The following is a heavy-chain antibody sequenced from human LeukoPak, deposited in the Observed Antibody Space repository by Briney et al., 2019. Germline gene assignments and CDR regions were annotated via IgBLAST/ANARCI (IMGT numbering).Heavy chain of an antibody. J-gene: IGHJ3*02. CDR1: GGSFSGYY. Sequence: SETLSLTCAVYGGSFSGYYWSWIRQPPGKGLEWIGEINHSGSTNYNPSLKSRVTISVDTSKNQFSLKLSSVTAADTAVYYCARHFLIQLWSLEGAFDIWGQGTMVTVSS. D-gene: IGHD5-18*01. CDR2: INHSGST. CDR3: ARHFLIQLWSLEGAFDI. V-gene: IGHV4-34*01.